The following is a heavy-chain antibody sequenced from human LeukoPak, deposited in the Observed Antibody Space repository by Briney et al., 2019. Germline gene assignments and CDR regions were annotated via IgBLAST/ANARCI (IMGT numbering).Heavy chain of an antibody. CDR1: GFTFSSYS. Sequence: PGGSLRLSCAVSGFTFSSYSMNWVRQAPGKGLEWVSSISSSSSYIYYADSVKGRFTISRDNAKNSLYLQMNSLRAEDTAVYYCARDQWIQLWLTQVYRDDAFDIWGQGTMVTVSS. CDR2: ISSSSSYI. V-gene: IGHV3-21*01. CDR3: ARDQWIQLWLTQVYRDDAFDI. D-gene: IGHD5-18*01. J-gene: IGHJ3*02.